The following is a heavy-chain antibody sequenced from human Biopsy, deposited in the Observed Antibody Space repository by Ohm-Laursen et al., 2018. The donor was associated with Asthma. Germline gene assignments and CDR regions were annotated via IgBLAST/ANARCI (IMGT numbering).Heavy chain of an antibody. CDR2: IYRNGDT. D-gene: IGHD2-21*02. CDR3: ARGWNCGGDCYSLDS. Sequence: TLSLTCFVSGDSIDSGDYSWTLIRQSPGVGLEWIGYIYRNGDTYYNPTPKNRVTISIDRSKNQFSLRLRSVTAADTAVYYCARGWNCGGDCYSLDSWGQGALVTVSS. V-gene: IGHV4-30-2*06. J-gene: IGHJ4*02. CDR1: GDSIDSGDYS.